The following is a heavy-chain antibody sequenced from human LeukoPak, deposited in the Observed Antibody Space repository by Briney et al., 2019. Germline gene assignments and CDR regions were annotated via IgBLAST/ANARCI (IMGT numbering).Heavy chain of an antibody. J-gene: IGHJ5*02. V-gene: IGHV4-34*01. CDR3: ARGGYCYGSGSPNWFHR. Sequence: SATLSLPSAAYGGSFIGYYWSWFRQPPRKGLEWIGEINHSGSTNYNPSLKRRVTISLETSTNQFSMKLSTVTAAATTVYYCARGGYCYGSGSPNWFHRPGQRSQVTV. D-gene: IGHD3-10*01. CDR1: GGSFIGYY. CDR2: INHSGST.